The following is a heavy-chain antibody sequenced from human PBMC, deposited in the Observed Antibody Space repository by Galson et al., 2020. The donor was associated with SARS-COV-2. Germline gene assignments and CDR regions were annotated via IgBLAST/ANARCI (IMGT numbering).Heavy chain of an antibody. CDR3: ARDRYYDILTGSLY. CDR2: INPYNGNT. Sequence: ASVKVSCKASGYTFTSFAMSWVRQAPGEGLEWMGWINPYNGNTVYAQKFQGRVTMTTDTSASIVYMEVRSLRSDDTAVYYCARDRYYDILTGSLYWGQGTRVIVTS. D-gene: IGHD3-9*01. V-gene: IGHV1-18*04. J-gene: IGHJ4*02. CDR1: GYTFTSFA.